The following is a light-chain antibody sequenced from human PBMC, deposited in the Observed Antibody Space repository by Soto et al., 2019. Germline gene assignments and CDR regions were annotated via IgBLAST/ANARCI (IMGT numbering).Light chain of an antibody. V-gene: IGLV4-69*01. J-gene: IGLJ2*01. CDR2: LNSDGSH. Sequence: HLVLTQSPSASASLGASVKLTCTLSSGHSNYAIAWHQQQSEKGPRYLMKLNSDGSHSKGDGIPDRFSGSSSGAERYLTISSLKSEDEADYYCQTWGSGIVVFGGGTKVTVL. CDR1: SGHSNYA. CDR3: QTWGSGIVV.